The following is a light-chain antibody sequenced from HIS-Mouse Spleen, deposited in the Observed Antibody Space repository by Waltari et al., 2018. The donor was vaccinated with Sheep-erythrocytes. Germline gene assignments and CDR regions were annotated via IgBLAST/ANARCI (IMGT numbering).Light chain of an antibody. V-gene: IGLV2-23*01. CDR2: EGS. CDR1: SSDVGSYNL. J-gene: IGLJ3*02. CDR3: CSYAGSSTPWV. Sequence: QSALTQPASVSGSPGQSLTISCTGTSSDVGSYNLVSSYQQHPGKDPKLMIYEGSKRPSGVSNRFSGSKSGNTASLTISGLQAEDEADYYCCSYAGSSTPWVFGGGTKLTVL.